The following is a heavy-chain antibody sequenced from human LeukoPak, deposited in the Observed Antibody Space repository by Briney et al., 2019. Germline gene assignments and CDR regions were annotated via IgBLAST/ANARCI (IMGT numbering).Heavy chain of an antibody. CDR2: IYSGGST. CDR3: ARACREDNYGRYFFDY. CDR1: GFTINSNY. J-gene: IGHJ4*02. D-gene: IGHD4-17*01. Sequence: GGSLRLSCAASGFTINSNYMIWLRQAPGKGLEWVSVIYSGGSTYYADSVKGRFTISRDNSMNTVYLHMKSQRAEDRSVYYCARACREDNYGRYFFDYSGQGILVTVSS. V-gene: IGHV3-53*01.